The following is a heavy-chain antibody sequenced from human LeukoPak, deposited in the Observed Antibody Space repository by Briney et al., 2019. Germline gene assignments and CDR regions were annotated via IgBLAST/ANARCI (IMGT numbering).Heavy chain of an antibody. CDR2: INPQNGDT. V-gene: IGHV1-2*02. CDR3: ARDDCTGGVCYNWFDP. CDR1: GYTFTGYY. D-gene: IGHD2-8*02. J-gene: IGHJ5*02. Sequence: ASVKVSCKASGYTFTGYYMHWVRQAPGQGLEWMGWINPQNGDTRFAQNFQGRVTMTRDTSINTAYMELTRLTSDDTALYYCARDDCTGGVCYNWFDPWGQGTLVTVSS.